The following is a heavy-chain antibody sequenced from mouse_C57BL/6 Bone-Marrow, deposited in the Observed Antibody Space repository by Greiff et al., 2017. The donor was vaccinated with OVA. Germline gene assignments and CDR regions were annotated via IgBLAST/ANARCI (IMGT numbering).Heavy chain of an antibody. CDR3: ARSRLWDYDY. V-gene: IGHV1-69*01. CDR2: IDPSDSYT. D-gene: IGHD2-4*01. Sequence: QVQLKQPGAELVMPGASVKLSCKASGYTFTSYWMHWVKQRPGQGLEWIGEIDPSDSYTNYNQKFKGKSTLTVDKSSSTAYMQLSSLTSEDSAVYYCARSRLWDYDYWGQGTTLTVSS. CDR1: GYTFTSYW. J-gene: IGHJ2*01.